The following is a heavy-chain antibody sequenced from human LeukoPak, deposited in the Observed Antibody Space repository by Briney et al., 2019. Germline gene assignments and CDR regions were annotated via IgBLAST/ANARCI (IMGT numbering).Heavy chain of an antibody. Sequence: GGSLRLSCAASEFTFNTYGMHWVRQAPGKGLEWVSSISSGGTYMYYADPVKGRFTISRDNAKNSLYLQMNSLRAEDTAVYYCARAGEDFDCWGQGTLVTVSS. J-gene: IGHJ4*02. CDR3: ARAGEDFDC. CDR2: ISSGGTYM. V-gene: IGHV3-21*01. CDR1: EFTFNTYG. D-gene: IGHD7-27*01.